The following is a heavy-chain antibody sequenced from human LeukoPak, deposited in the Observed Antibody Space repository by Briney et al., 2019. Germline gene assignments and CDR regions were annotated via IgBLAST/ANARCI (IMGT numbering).Heavy chain of an antibody. CDR3: ARAPRFASWFDP. Sequence: SVKVSCKASGGTFSSYAISWVRQAPGQGLEWMGGIIPIFGTANYAQKFQGRVTITADESTSTAYMELSSLRSEDTAVYYCARAPRFASWFDPWGQGTLVTVSS. CDR1: GGTFSSYA. CDR2: IIPIFGTA. V-gene: IGHV1-69*01. J-gene: IGHJ5*02. D-gene: IGHD2-21*01.